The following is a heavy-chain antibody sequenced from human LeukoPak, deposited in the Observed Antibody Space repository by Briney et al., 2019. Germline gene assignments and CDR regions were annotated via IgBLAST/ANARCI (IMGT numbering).Heavy chain of an antibody. V-gene: IGHV3-21*01. D-gene: IGHD6-13*01. Sequence: PGGSLRLSCVASGFTGSSNYMSWVRQAPGKGLEWVSSISSSSTHIYYADFLKGRSTISRDNAKNSLYLQVNSLRAEDTSVYYCARSASSSWYGLDVWGQGTTVTVSS. CDR1: GFTGSSNY. CDR2: ISSSSTHI. J-gene: IGHJ6*02. CDR3: ARSASSSWYGLDV.